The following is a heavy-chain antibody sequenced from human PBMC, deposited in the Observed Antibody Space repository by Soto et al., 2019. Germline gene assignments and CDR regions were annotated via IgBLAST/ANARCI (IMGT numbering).Heavy chain of an antibody. Sequence: QVQLVESGGGVVQPGRSLRLSCAASGFTFSSYGMHWVRQAPGKGLEWVAVIWYDGSNKYYADSVKGRFTISRDNSKNTLYLQMNSLRAEDTAVYYCARVVTALRSRYYYYYGMDVWGQGTTVTVSS. CDR2: IWYDGSNK. J-gene: IGHJ6*02. CDR1: GFTFSSYG. V-gene: IGHV3-33*01. CDR3: ARVVTALRSRYYYYYGMDV. D-gene: IGHD2-15*01.